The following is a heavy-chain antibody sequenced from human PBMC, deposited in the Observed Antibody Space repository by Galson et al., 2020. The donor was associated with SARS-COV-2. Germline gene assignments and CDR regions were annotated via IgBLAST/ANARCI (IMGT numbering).Heavy chain of an antibody. CDR1: GFTFSSHW. CDR2: IKEDGSEK. Sequence: SCAASGFTFSSHWLSWVRQAPGKGLEWVANIKEDGSEKYSVDSVKGRFTISRDNAKNSLYLQMNNLRAEDTAVYYCARDRRVLLWFGELVARGPSHYYGMDVWGQGTTVTVSS. J-gene: IGHJ6*02. CDR3: ARDRRVLLWFGELVARGPSHYYGMDV. D-gene: IGHD3-10*01. V-gene: IGHV3-7*03.